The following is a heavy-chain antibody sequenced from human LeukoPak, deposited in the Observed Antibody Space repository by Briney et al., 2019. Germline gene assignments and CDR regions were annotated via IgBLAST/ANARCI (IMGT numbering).Heavy chain of an antibody. Sequence: SETLSLTCTVSGDSIRSYYWSWIRQPPGKGLEWIGYIYYSGSTDYNPSLKSRVTISVDTSKNQFSLKLSSVTAADTAVYYCARVSTEYSSSSAYYYYYMDVWGKGTTVTVSS. CDR3: ARVSTEYSSSSAYYYYYMDV. V-gene: IGHV4-59*01. D-gene: IGHD6-6*01. CDR2: IYYSGST. J-gene: IGHJ6*03. CDR1: GDSIRSYY.